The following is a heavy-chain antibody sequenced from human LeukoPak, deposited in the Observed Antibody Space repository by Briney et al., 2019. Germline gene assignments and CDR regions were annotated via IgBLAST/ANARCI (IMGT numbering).Heavy chain of an antibody. CDR2: VSSSGSGSTI. CDR3: ARDDCSGNSCAKHSNWFDP. V-gene: IGHV3-48*01. Sequence: GGSLRLSCAASGFTFSTYGMNWVRQAPGKGLEWVSYVSSSGSGSTIYYADSVKGQFTISRDNADNSLYLQMSSLRAEDTAVYYCARDDCSGNSCAKHSNWFDPWGQGTLVTVSS. D-gene: IGHD2-2*01. CDR1: GFTFSTYG. J-gene: IGHJ5*02.